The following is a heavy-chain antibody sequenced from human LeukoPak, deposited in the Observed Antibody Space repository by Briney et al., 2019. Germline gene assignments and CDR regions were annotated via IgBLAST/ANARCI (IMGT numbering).Heavy chain of an antibody. D-gene: IGHD2-15*01. CDR2: INPNSGGT. CDR1: GYTFTGYY. V-gene: IGHV1-2*02. J-gene: IGHJ3*02. CDR3: ARPRALSGHDAFDI. Sequence: GASVKVSCKASGYTFTGYYMHWVRQAPGQGLEWMGWINPNSGGTNYAQKFQGRVTITADKSTSTAYMELSSLRSEDTAVYYCARPRALSGHDAFDIWGQGTMVTVSS.